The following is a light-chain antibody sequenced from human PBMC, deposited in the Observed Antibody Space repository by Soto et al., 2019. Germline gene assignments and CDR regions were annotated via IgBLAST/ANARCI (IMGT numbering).Light chain of an antibody. J-gene: IGKJ4*01. CDR2: AAS. V-gene: IGKV3-11*01. CDR1: QSVINY. Sequence: EIVLTQSPATLSLSPGERATLSCRASQSVINYLAWYQQKPGKAPRLLIYAASNRAAGIPARFSGSGSGTDFTLTITSLEPEDFAAYYCQQRSDWPLTFGGGTKVEIK. CDR3: QQRSDWPLT.